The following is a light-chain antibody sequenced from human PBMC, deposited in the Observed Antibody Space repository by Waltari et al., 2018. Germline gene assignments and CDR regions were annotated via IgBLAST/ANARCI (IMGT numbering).Light chain of an antibody. Sequence: QSALTQPASVSGSPGQSITISCTGTSRDVGGSNYVSWYQQHPGKAPKLMIYDVSNRPSGVSNRFSGSKSGNTASLTISGLQAEDEADYYCSSYTSSSIVFGGGTKLTVL. CDR3: SSYTSSSIV. V-gene: IGLV2-14*03. CDR1: SRDVGGSNY. J-gene: IGLJ2*01. CDR2: DVS.